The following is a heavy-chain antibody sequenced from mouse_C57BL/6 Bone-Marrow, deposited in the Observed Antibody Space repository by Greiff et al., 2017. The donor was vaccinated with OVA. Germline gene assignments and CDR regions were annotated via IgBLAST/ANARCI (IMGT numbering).Heavy chain of an antibody. CDR1: GFTFTDYY. CDR3: ESYRGYFDY. Sequence: DVMLVESGGGLVQPGGSLSLSCAASGFTFTDYYMSWVRQPPGTALEWLGFIRNKANGYTTDYNGSVKGGLTISRDNSQSILYRQRNALSAEDSATNYCESYRGYFDYWGQGTTLTVSS. V-gene: IGHV7-3*01. CDR2: IRNKANGYTT. J-gene: IGHJ2*01.